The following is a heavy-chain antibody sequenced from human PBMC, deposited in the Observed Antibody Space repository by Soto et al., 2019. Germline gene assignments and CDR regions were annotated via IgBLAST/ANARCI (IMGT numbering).Heavy chain of an antibody. CDR3: AREGASGFGMDV. J-gene: IGHJ6*02. D-gene: IGHD1-26*01. Sequence: PSETLSLTCTLSGGSIRSYYWSWIRQPAGGALEWVGRIYPTGNTNYNPSLKSRLTMSLDTSKNQFSLTLSSVTAADTAVYYCAREGASGFGMDVWGQGTTVTVSS. V-gene: IGHV4-4*07. CDR1: GGSIRSYY. CDR2: IYPTGNT.